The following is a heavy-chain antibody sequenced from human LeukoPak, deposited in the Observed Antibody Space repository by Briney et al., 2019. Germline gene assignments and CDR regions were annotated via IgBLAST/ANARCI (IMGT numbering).Heavy chain of an antibody. Sequence: GGSLRLSCVASGFTFSSYEMNWVRQAPGKGLEWVAVISYDGSNKYYADSVKGRFTISRDNSKNTLYLQMNSLRAEDTAVYYCAKVSSSGYLFDYWGQGTLVTVSS. CDR1: GFTFSSYE. V-gene: IGHV3-30*18. J-gene: IGHJ4*02. CDR2: ISYDGSNK. CDR3: AKVSSSGYLFDY. D-gene: IGHD3-22*01.